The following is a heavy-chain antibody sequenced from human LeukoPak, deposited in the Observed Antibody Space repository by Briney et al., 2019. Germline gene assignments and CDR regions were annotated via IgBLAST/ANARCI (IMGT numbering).Heavy chain of an antibody. CDR2: IYYSGST. V-gene: IGHV4-39*07. CDR3: ARPGLGIVLMEAGNAFDI. CDR1: GGSISSSSYY. J-gene: IGHJ3*02. D-gene: IGHD2-8*01. Sequence: PSETLSLTCTVSGGSISSSSYYWGWIRQPPGKGLEWIGSIYYSGSTYYNPSLKSRVTISVDTSKNQFSLKLSSVTAADTAVYYCARPGLGIVLMEAGNAFDIWGQGTMVTVSS.